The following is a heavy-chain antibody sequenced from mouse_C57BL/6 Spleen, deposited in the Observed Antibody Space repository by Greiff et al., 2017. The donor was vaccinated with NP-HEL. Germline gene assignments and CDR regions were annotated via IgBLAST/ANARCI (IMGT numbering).Heavy chain of an antibody. CDR2: INPGSGGT. Sequence: VQLQQSGAELVRPGTSVKVSCKASGYAFTNYLIEWVKQRPGQGLEWIGVINPGSGGTNYNEKFKGKATLTADKSYSTAYMQLSSLTSEDSAVYFCARSGIYYGNYVDYWGQGTTLTVSS. D-gene: IGHD2-1*01. CDR3: ARSGIYYGNYVDY. J-gene: IGHJ2*01. CDR1: GYAFTNYL. V-gene: IGHV1-54*01.